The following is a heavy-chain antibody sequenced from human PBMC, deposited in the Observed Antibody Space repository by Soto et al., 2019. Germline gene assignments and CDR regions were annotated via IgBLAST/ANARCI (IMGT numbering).Heavy chain of an antibody. V-gene: IGHV3-33*01. D-gene: IGHD1-26*01. CDR1: GFTFSSYG. J-gene: IGHJ4*02. CDR3: ARDIVGAYY. CDR2: IWYDGSNK. Sequence: QVQLVESGGGVVQPGRSLRLSCAASGFTFSSYGMHWVRQAPGKGLEWVAVIWYDGSNKYYADSVKGRFTISRDNSKNTLYLQMNSPRAEDTAVYYCARDIVGAYYWGQGTLVTVSS.